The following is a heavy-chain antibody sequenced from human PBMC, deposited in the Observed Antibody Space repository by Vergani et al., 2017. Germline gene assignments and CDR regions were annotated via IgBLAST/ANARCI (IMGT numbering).Heavy chain of an antibody. CDR1: GFPFSDYG. J-gene: IGHJ6*03. V-gene: IGHV3-30*03. Sequence: QVQLVESGGGEVQPGRSLRLSCSAAGFPFSDYGVHWVRQAPGKGLEWVSVISYDGNKKNYAASVKGRFTISRDNSKNTLYLEMNALRAEYTAVYYCARDFLTRETTLGYYNMGVWGKGTTVTVSS. CDR3: ARDFLTRETTLGYYNMGV. CDR2: ISYDGNKK. D-gene: IGHD1-1*01.